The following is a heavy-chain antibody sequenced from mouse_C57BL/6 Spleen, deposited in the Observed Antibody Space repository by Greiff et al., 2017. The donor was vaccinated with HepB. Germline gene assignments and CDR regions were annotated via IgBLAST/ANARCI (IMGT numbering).Heavy chain of an antibody. J-gene: IGHJ1*03. Sequence: QVTLKESGPGILQPSQTLSLTCSFSGFSLSTFGMGVGWIRQPSGKGLEWLAHIWWDDDKYYNPALKSRLTISKDTSKNQVFLKIANVDTADTATYYCARPRGALITTVVASRYWYFDVWGTGTTVTVSS. CDR3: ARPRGALITTVVASRYWYFDV. D-gene: IGHD1-1*01. V-gene: IGHV8-8*01. CDR2: IWWDDDK. CDR1: GFSLSTFGMG.